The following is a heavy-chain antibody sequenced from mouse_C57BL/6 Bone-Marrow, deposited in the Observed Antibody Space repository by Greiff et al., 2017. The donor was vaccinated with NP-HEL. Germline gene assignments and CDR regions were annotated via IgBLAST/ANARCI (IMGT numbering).Heavy chain of an antibody. V-gene: IGHV1-81*01. D-gene: IGHD2-3*01. J-gene: IGHJ3*01. Sequence: QVQLQQSGAELARPGASVKLSCKASGYTFTSYGISWVKQRTGQGLEWIGEIYPRSGNTYYNEQFKGKATLTADKSSSTAYMELRRLTSEDSAVYFCARDGYSWFAYWGQGTLVTVSA. CDR1: GYTFTSYG. CDR2: IYPRSGNT. CDR3: ARDGYSWFAY.